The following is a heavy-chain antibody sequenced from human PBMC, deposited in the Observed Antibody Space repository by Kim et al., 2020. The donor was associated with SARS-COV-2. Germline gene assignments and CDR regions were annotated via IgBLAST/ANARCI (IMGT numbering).Heavy chain of an antibody. CDR1: GFTFSNAW. CDR3: TLRGIKPIGYCSSTSCEGADY. V-gene: IGHV3-15*01. Sequence: GGSLRLSCAASGFTFSNAWMSWVRQAPGKGLEWVGRIKSKTDGGTTDYAAPVKGRFTISRDDSKNTLYLQMNSLKTEDTAVYYCTLRGIKPIGYCSSTSCEGADYWGQGTLVTVSS. J-gene: IGHJ4*02. CDR2: IKSKTDGGTT. D-gene: IGHD2-2*01.